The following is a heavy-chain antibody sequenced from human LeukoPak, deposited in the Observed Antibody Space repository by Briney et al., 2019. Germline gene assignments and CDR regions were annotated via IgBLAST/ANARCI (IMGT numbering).Heavy chain of an antibody. CDR3: ARDLYNWNDPPPLPFDY. CDR2: ISAYDGDT. CDR1: GYTFTSYG. V-gene: IGHV1-18*01. Sequence: GASVKVSCKASGYTFTSYGISWVRQAPGQGLEWMGWISAYDGDTNYAQKLQGRVTMTTDTPTSTAYMELRGLRSDDTTVYYCARDLYNWNDPPPLPFDYWGQGTQVAVSS. J-gene: IGHJ4*02. D-gene: IGHD1-1*01.